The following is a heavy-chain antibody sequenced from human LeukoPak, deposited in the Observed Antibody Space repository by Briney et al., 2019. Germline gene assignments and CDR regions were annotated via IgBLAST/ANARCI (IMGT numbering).Heavy chain of an antibody. V-gene: IGHV1-69*04. J-gene: IGHJ4*02. Sequence: GASVKVSCKASGGTFSSYAISWVRQAPGQGLEWMGRIIPVLGIANYAQKFQGRVTITADKSTSTAYMELSSLRSEDTAVYYCARADCSGGSCYLDYWGQGTLVTVSS. CDR3: ARADCSGGSCYLDY. CDR2: IIPVLGIA. CDR1: GGTFSSYA. D-gene: IGHD2-15*01.